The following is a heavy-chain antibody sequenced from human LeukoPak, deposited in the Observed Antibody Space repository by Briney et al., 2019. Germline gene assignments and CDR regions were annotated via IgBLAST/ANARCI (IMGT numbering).Heavy chain of an antibody. CDR3: ARRVRGVVIFSRAQGSFDL. Sequence: ASVKVSCKASGYTFTNYDIYWVRQATGQGLEWMGWMHPSNGDTGYAQKFQGRVTMTRNTSTTTAYMELSSLRSDDTAVYYCARRVRGVVIFSRAQGSFDLWGQGTLVTVSS. CDR2: MHPSNGDT. J-gene: IGHJ3*01. V-gene: IGHV1-8*01. D-gene: IGHD3-10*01. CDR1: GYTFTNYD.